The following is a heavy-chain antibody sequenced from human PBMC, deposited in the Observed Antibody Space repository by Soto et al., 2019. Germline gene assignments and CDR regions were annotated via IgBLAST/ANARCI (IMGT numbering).Heavy chain of an antibody. V-gene: IGHV1-8*01. Sequence: GASVKASCKSSGYTFTSYDINWVRQATGQGLEWMGWMNPNSGNTAYAQKFQGRVTMTRSTSITTAYMELSSLRSEDTAVYYCAREVAGKFDYWGQGTLVTVSS. CDR3: AREVAGKFDY. CDR2: MNPNSGNT. D-gene: IGHD2-15*01. J-gene: IGHJ4*02. CDR1: GYTFTSYD.